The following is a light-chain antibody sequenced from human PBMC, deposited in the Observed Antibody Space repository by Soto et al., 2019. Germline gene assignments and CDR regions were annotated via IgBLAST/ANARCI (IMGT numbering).Light chain of an antibody. Sequence: QSVLTQPASVSGSPGQSITISCTGTSSDVGGYNYVSWYQQHPGKAPKLMIYDVSNRPSGVSNRFSVSNSGNAASLTISGLHAEDEADYDCSSYTSSSTQVFGGGTKVTVL. J-gene: IGLJ2*01. CDR3: SSYTSSSTQV. CDR2: DVS. CDR1: SSDVGGYNY. V-gene: IGLV2-14*01.